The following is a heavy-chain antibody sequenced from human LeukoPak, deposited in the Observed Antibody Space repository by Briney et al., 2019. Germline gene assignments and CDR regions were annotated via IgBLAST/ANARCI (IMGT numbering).Heavy chain of an antibody. D-gene: IGHD2-21*01. J-gene: IGHJ4*02. CDR1: GFTFSSYS. CDR2: ISSSSSYI. V-gene: IGHV3-21*01. Sequence: PGGSLRLSCVASGFTFSSYSMNWVRQAPGKGLEWVSSISSSSSYIYYADSVKGRFTISRDNAKNSLYLQMNSLRAEDTAVYYCARDSIAYHDYWGQGTLVTVSS. CDR3: ARDSIAYHDY.